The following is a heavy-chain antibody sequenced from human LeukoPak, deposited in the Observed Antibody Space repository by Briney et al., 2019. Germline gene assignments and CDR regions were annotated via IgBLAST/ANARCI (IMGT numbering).Heavy chain of an antibody. J-gene: IGHJ3*02. CDR1: GGSFSGYY. V-gene: IGHV4-34*01. CDR2: INHSGST. CDR3: ALNLGAFDT. Sequence: SETLSLTCAVYGGSFSGYYWSWIRQPPGKGLEWIGEINHSGSTNYNPSLKSRVTISVDTSKNQFSLKLSSVTAADTAVYYCALNLGAFDTWGQGTMVTVSS. D-gene: IGHD1-1*01.